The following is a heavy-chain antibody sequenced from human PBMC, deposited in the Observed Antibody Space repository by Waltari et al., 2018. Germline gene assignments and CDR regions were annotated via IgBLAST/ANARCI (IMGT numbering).Heavy chain of an antibody. V-gene: IGHV4-59*01. J-gene: IGHJ4*02. D-gene: IGHD6-6*01. CDR2: IYYSGST. CDR3: ARASGAARPYYFDY. CDR1: GGSISSYY. Sequence: QVQLQESGPGLVKPSETLSLTCTVSGGSISSYYWSWIRQPPGKGLEWIGYIYYSGSTNYNPSLKSRVTISVDTSKNQFSLKLSSVTAADTAVYYGARASGAARPYYFDYWGQGTLVTVSS.